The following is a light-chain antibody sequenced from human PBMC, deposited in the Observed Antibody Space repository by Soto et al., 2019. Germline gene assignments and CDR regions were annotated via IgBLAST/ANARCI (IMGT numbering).Light chain of an antibody. CDR2: GAS. V-gene: IGKV3-20*01. CDR3: QQYGTASAYS. CDR1: QSVSRSH. Sequence: EIVLTQSPGPLSLSPGERATLSCRASQSVSRSHLAWYQQKPGQAPRLLIYGASSMATGIADRVSGSGSWTDFPLTNSTLVPEDFAEHYCQQYGTASAYSFG. J-gene: IGKJ3*01.